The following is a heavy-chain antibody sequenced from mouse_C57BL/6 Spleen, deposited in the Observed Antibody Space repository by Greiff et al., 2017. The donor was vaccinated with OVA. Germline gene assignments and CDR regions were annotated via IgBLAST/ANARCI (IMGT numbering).Heavy chain of an antibody. D-gene: IGHD1-1*01. J-gene: IGHJ1*03. V-gene: IGHV1-64*01. CDR1: GYTFTSYW. Sequence: QVHLQQPGAELVKPGASVKLSCKASGYTFTSYWMHWVKQRPGQGLEWIGMIHPNSGSTNYNEKFKSKATLTVDKSSSTAYMQLSSLTSEDSAVYYCATPFYGSSYWYFDVWGTGTTVTVSS. CDR3: ATPFYGSSYWYFDV. CDR2: IHPNSGST.